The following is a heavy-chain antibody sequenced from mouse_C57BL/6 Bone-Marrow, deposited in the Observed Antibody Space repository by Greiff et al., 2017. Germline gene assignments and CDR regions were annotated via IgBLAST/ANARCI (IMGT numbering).Heavy chain of an antibody. Sequence: VQLQQSGAELVRPGASVTLSCKASGYTFTDYEMHWVKQTPVHGLEWIGAIDPETGGTAYNQKFKGKAILTADKSSSTAYMELRSLTSEDSAVYYCTRGLTPGDYWGQGTTLTVSS. CDR2: IDPETGGT. V-gene: IGHV1-15*01. J-gene: IGHJ2*01. D-gene: IGHD3-1*01. CDR3: TRGLTPGDY. CDR1: GYTFTDYE.